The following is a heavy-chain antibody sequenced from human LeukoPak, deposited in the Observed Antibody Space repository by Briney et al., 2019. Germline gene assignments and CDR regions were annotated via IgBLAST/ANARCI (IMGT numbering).Heavy chain of an antibody. CDR2: IHHSGST. J-gene: IGHJ6*02. CDR1: GGSISSGDYY. Sequence: SETLSLTCTVSGGSISSGDYYWSWIRQPPGKGLEWIGNIHHSGSTFYNPSLKSRVTISMDTSKNQFSLELTSVTAADTAVYYCASRMLVTAIQTSHYGMDVWGQGTTVTVSS. V-gene: IGHV4-30-4*01. CDR3: ASRMLVTAIQTSHYGMDV. D-gene: IGHD2-21*02.